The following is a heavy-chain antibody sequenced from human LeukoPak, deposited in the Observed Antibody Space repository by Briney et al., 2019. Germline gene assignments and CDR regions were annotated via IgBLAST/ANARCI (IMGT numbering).Heavy chain of an antibody. CDR2: IYPDDSDT. D-gene: IGHD3-10*01. Sequence: GESLKISCKGSGYNYISYWIGWVRQMPGKGLEWMGIIYPDDSDTRYNPSFQGQVTISADKSINTAYLQWSRLKASDTAMYYCARQSEGGSGSSYSPTYSYSYMDVWGKGTTVTVSS. CDR3: ARQSEGGSGSSYSPTYSYSYMDV. V-gene: IGHV5-51*01. J-gene: IGHJ6*03. CDR1: GYNYISYW.